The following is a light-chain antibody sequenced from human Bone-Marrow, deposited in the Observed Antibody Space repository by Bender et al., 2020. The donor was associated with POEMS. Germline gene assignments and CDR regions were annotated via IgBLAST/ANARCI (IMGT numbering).Light chain of an antibody. CDR3: SSYTNSHSLA. Sequence: QSALAQPASVSGSPGQSITISCTGTISDVGGDNSVSWYQKEPGKAPKLLIYDANKRPSGISNRFSGSKSGNPASLNISGLQAEHKADYYCSSYTNSHSLACGGETKLVVL. J-gene: IGLJ2*01. CDR1: ISDVGGDNS. V-gene: IGLV2-14*01. CDR2: DAN.